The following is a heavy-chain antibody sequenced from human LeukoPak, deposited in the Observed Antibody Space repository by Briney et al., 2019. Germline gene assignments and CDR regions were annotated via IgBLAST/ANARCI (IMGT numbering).Heavy chain of an antibody. CDR2: IIPIFGTA. J-gene: IGHJ4*02. CDR1: GGTFSSYA. D-gene: IGHD6-19*01. Sequence: GASVKVPCKASGGTFSSYAISWVRQAPGQGLEWMGRIIPIFGTANYAQKFQGRVTITADKSTSTAYMELSSLRSEDTAVYYCARDGPRDAVAVYWGQGTLVTVSS. V-gene: IGHV1-69*06. CDR3: ARDGPRDAVAVY.